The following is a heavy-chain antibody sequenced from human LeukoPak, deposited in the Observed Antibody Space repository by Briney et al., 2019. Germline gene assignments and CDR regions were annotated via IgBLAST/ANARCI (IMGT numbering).Heavy chain of an antibody. Sequence: GGSLRLSCAASGFTFSSYAMHWVRQAPGKGLEWVAVISYDGSNKYYADSVKGRFTISRDNSKNTLFLQMNSLRAEDTAVYYCAGLTMVRGVGLNWFDPWGQGTLVTVSS. V-gene: IGHV3-30*04. D-gene: IGHD3-10*01. CDR3: AGLTMVRGVGLNWFDP. CDR1: GFTFSSYA. CDR2: ISYDGSNK. J-gene: IGHJ5*02.